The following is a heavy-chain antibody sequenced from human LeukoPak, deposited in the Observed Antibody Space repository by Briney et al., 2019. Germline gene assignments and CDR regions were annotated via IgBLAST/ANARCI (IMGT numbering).Heavy chain of an antibody. Sequence: GGSLRLSCAASGFTFSSYAMSWVRQAPGKGLEWVSVIYSGGSTYSADSVKGRFTISRDNSKNTLYLQMNSLRAEDTAVYYCACSSYDFLTGYYGLGYWGQGTLVTASS. D-gene: IGHD3-9*01. CDR3: ACSSYDFLTGYYGLGY. CDR2: IYSGGST. V-gene: IGHV3-66*01. CDR1: GFTFSSYA. J-gene: IGHJ4*02.